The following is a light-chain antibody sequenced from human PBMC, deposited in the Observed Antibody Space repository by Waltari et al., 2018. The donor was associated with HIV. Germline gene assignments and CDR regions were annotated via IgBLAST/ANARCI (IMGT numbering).Light chain of an antibody. J-gene: IGLJ2*01. Sequence: QPVLTQPPSASGTPGQRVIISCSGSSSNIGRQAVSWYQHLPGATPTLRIFGHNQRSSWVPDRFSGSKSATSASLAISGLRSVDEADYSCAAWDDSLDGPVFGGGTKLTVL. CDR2: GHN. CDR3: AAWDDSLDGPV. V-gene: IGLV1-44*01. CDR1: SSNIGRQA.